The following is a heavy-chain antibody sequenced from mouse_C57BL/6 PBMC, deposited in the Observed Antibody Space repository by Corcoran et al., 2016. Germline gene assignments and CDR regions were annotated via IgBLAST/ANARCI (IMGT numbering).Heavy chain of an antibody. CDR1: GYTFIDYY. Sequence: QLQLKQSGAELVRLGASVKLSCKASGYTFIDYYINWVKQRPGQGLEWIARIYPGSGNTYYNEKFKGKATLTEEKSSNTAYMQLSSLTSEDSAVYFCARESYYGYDSFAYWGQVTLVTVSA. CDR3: ARESYYGYDSFAY. CDR2: IYPGSGNT. J-gene: IGHJ3*01. V-gene: IGHV1-76*01. D-gene: IGHD2-2*01.